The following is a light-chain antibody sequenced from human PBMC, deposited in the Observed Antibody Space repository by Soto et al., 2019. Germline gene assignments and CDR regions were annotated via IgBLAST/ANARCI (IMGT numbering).Light chain of an antibody. CDR1: RSVSSY. CDR2: DAS. Sequence: EIVLTQSPANLSLSPGERATLSCRASRSVSSYLAWYQQKPGQAPRLLIYDASNRATGIPARFSGSGSGTDFTLTISSLEPEDFAVYYCQQRSNWPRSTFGGGTKVEIK. CDR3: QQRSNWPRST. V-gene: IGKV3-11*01. J-gene: IGKJ4*01.